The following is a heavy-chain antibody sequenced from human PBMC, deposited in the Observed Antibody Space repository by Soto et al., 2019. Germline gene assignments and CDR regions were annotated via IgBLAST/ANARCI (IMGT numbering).Heavy chain of an antibody. Sequence: SETLSLTCTVSGGSISSYYWSWIRQPPGKGLEWIGHIYYSGSTNYNPSLRSRVTISVDTSKNQISLKLSPVTAADTAVYYCARGSKVAVVGWFDPWGQGTLVTVSS. V-gene: IGHV4-59*01. CDR3: ARGSKVAVVGWFDP. CDR2: IYYSGST. J-gene: IGHJ5*02. CDR1: GGSISSYY. D-gene: IGHD6-19*01.